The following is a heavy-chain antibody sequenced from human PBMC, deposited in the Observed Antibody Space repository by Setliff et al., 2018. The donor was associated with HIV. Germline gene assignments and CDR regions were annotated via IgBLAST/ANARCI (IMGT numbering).Heavy chain of an antibody. Sequence: GGSLRLSCTASGFSFRNFGMTWVRQAPGKGLEWVSAIGGSGFGTYYADSVKGRFTISRDNSKNTLYLQMNSLRAEDTAIYYCAKRRVCNTSCYIVDYMDVWGKGTTVTVSS. J-gene: IGHJ6*03. CDR3: AKRRVCNTSCYIVDYMDV. CDR2: IGGSGFGT. V-gene: IGHV3-23*01. CDR1: GFSFRNFG. D-gene: IGHD2-21*01.